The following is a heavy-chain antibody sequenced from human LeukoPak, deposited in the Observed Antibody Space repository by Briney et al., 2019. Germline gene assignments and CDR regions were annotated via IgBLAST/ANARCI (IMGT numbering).Heavy chain of an antibody. Sequence: GGSLRLSCAASGFTFSSYAMSWVRQAPGKGREWVSAFRGRGGSTYYADSVKGRFTISRDNSKNTLYLQMNSLRAEDTAVYYCAKDRGDGYIGTFDYWGQGTLVTVSS. D-gene: IGHD5-24*01. CDR1: GFTFSSYA. CDR2: FRGRGGST. V-gene: IGHV3-23*01. CDR3: AKDRGDGYIGTFDY. J-gene: IGHJ4*02.